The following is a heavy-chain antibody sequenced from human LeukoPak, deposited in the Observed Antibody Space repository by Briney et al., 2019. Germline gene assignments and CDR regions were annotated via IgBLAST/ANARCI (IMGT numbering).Heavy chain of an antibody. CDR3: VRGPRAETYDAFDI. V-gene: IGHV3-21*01. D-gene: IGHD1-14*01. CDR2: ISSSSSYI. J-gene: IGHJ3*02. Sequence: GGSLRLSCAASGVTFSSYSMNWVRQAPGKGLEWVSSISSSSSYIYYADSVKGRFTISRDNAKNSLYLQMNSLRAEDTAVYYCVRGPRAETYDAFDIWGQGTMVTVSS. CDR1: GVTFSSYS.